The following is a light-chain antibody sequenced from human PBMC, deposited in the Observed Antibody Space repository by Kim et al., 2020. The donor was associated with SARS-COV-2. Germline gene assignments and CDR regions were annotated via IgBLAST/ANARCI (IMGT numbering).Light chain of an antibody. CDR2: AAS. CDR1: QSISSY. CDR3: QQYDTSPSCT. V-gene: IGKV1-39*01. Sequence: DIQMTQSPSSLSASVGDRVTITCRASQSISSYLNWYQQKPGKAPKLLIYAASSLQSGVPSRFSGSGSGTDFTLTISRLEPEDFAVYYCQQYDTSPSCTFGQGTKRRS. J-gene: IGKJ2*02.